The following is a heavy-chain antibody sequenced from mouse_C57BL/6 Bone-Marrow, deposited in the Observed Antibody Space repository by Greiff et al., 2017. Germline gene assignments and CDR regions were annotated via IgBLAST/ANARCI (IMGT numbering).Heavy chain of an antibody. CDR2: FEPSASYT. V-gene: IGHV1-59*01. CDR1: GYTFTSYW. CDR3: ARDRVVAFDY. D-gene: IGHD1-1*01. J-gene: IGHJ2*01. Sequence: QVQLQQPGAELVRPGTSVNLSCKVSGYTFTSYWLHWVKQRPGKGLVRIGGFEPSASYTNYNQKFKGKATLTVDTSSSTAYMQLSSLTSEDSAVYYCARDRVVAFDYWGQGTTLTVSS.